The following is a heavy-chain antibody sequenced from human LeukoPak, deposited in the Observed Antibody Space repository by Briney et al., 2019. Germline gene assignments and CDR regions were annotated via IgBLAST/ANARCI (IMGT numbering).Heavy chain of an antibody. Sequence: ASVKVSCKASGYAFTSYAMHWVRQAPGQRLEWMGWINVGNGNTKYSQKFQGRVTITRDTSASTAYMELSSLRSEDTAVYYCARQGALGSWHYYYYGMDVWGQGTTVTVSS. CDR2: INVGNGNT. CDR1: GYAFTSYA. J-gene: IGHJ6*02. V-gene: IGHV1-3*01. CDR3: ARQGALGSWHYYYYGMDV. D-gene: IGHD6-13*01.